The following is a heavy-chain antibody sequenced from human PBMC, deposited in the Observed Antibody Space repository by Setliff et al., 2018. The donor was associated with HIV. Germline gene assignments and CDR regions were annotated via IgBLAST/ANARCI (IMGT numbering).Heavy chain of an antibody. J-gene: IGHJ5*02. CDR1: GGSISSGGYY. CDR2: IYYSGST. V-gene: IGHV4-30-4*08. Sequence: SETLSLTCTVSGGSISSGGYYWGWIRHPPGKGLEWIGYIYYSGSTYYNPSLKNRVSISVDTSKNQFSLKLIYVTAADTAVYYCARGGRSTVATWAWFDPWGQGTLVTVSS. D-gene: IGHD4-4*01. CDR3: ARGGRSTVATWAWFDP.